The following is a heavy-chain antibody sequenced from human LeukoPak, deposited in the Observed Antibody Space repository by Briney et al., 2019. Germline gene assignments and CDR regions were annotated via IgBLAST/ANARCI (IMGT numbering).Heavy chain of an antibody. CDR1: GGSISSYY. J-gene: IGHJ4*02. CDR2: IYYSGST. Sequence: PSETLSLTCTVSGGSISSYYWSWIRQPPGKGLEWSGYIYYSGSTNYNPSLKSRVTISVDTSKNQFSLKLSSVTAADTAVYYCARVETYSSGWYDAFFDYWGQGTLVTVSS. V-gene: IGHV4-59*01. CDR3: ARVETYSSGWYDAFFDY. D-gene: IGHD6-19*01.